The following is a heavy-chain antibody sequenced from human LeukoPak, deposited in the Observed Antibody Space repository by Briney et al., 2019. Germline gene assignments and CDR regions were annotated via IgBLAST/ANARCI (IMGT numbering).Heavy chain of an antibody. J-gene: IGHJ4*02. CDR2: IYHSGST. CDR3: ARERRSSSWYVGGFDY. Sequence: SQTLSLTCTVSGGSISSGGNYWSWTRQHPGEGLEWIGYIYHSGSTYYNPSLKSRVTISVDRSKNQFSLKLSSVTAGDTAVYYCARERRSSSWYVGGFDYWGQGTLVTVSS. CDR1: GGSISSGGNY. V-gene: IGHV4-30-2*01. D-gene: IGHD6-13*01.